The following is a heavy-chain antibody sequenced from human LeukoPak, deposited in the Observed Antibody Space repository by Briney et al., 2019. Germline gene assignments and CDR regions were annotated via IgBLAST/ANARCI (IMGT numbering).Heavy chain of an antibody. CDR1: GYSFTSYW. D-gene: IGHD5-18*01. V-gene: IGHV5-51*01. CDR3: ARHGEADTAMATTHY. Sequence: ASALKISCKGSGYSFTSYWNCWVRQMPGKGLEWMGSIDPGDSATRYSPSFQGQVTISASKSTFTAYLQWSSLTASATAMYYCARHGEADTAMATTHYWGQGPLVTVSS. J-gene: IGHJ4*02. CDR2: IDPGDSAT.